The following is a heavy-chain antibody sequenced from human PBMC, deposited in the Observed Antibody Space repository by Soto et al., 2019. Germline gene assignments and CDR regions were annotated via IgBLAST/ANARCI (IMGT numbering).Heavy chain of an antibody. CDR1: GGTFSNYG. J-gene: IGHJ6*02. CDR2: IVPIFGA. V-gene: IGHV1-69*12. CDR3: TRGGSDYEGSGYYQGHV. Sequence: QVQLVQSGAEVKKPGSSVKVSCKSSGGTFSNYGFSWVRQAPGQGLECMGVIVPIFGAEQPQKFQGRVTITADESTNTVFMGLRGLRSEDTAVYYCTRGGSDYEGSGYYQGHVWGQGTTVTVSS. D-gene: IGHD3-22*01.